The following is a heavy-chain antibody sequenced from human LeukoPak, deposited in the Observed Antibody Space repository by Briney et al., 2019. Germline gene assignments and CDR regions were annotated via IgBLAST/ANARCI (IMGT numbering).Heavy chain of an antibody. V-gene: IGHV3-11*04. Sequence: PGGSLRLSCAASGFTFGDYYMSWIRQAPGKGLEGVSYISGSGTTIHYSDSVKGRFTVSRDNTKNSLYLQMTSLRAEDTAVYFCAREDYYYSSGFWGQGTLVTVSS. CDR3: AREDYYYSSGF. CDR2: ISGSGTTI. J-gene: IGHJ4*02. CDR1: GFTFGDYY. D-gene: IGHD3-10*01.